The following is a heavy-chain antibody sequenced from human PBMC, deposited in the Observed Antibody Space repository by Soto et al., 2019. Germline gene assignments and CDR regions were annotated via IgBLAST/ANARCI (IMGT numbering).Heavy chain of an antibody. D-gene: IGHD2-15*01. CDR3: ARVLPPAYVDY. J-gene: IGHJ4*02. Sequence: GGSLRLSCAASGFTFSGYYMSWLRQAPGKGLEWVSYISSSGSTIYYADSVKGRFTISRDNAKNSLYLQMNSLRAEDTAVYYCARVLPPAYVDYWGQGTLVTVSS. CDR2: ISSSGSTI. V-gene: IGHV3-11*01. CDR1: GFTFSGYY.